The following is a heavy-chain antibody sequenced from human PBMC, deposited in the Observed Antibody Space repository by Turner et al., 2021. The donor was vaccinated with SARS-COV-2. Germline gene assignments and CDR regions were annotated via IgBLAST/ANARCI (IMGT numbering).Heavy chain of an antibody. CDR3: AKATYDFWSGYGYYSYGMDV. CDR1: GFTFRSYA. V-gene: IGHV3-23*01. D-gene: IGHD3-3*01. J-gene: IGHJ6*02. CDR2: FSGSGGST. Sequence: EVQLLESGGGLVQPGGSLRLSCAASGFTFRSYAMSWVRQAPGKGLEWVSAFSGSGGSTYYADSVKCRFTISRDNSKNTLYLQMNSLRAEDTAVYYCAKATYDFWSGYGYYSYGMDVWGQGTTVTVSS.